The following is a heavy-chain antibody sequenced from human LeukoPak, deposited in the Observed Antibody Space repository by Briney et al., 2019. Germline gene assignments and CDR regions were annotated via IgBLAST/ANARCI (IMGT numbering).Heavy chain of an antibody. CDR3: ARFLGYCSSTSCYDAFDI. CDR2: INHSGST. Sequence: SETLSLTCAVYGGSFSGYYWSWIRQPPGKGLEWTGEINHSGSTNYNPSLKSRVTISVDTSKNQFSLKLSSVTAADTAVYYCARFLGYCSSTSCYDAFDIWGQGTMVTVSS. CDR1: GGSFSGYY. D-gene: IGHD2-2*01. J-gene: IGHJ3*02. V-gene: IGHV4-34*01.